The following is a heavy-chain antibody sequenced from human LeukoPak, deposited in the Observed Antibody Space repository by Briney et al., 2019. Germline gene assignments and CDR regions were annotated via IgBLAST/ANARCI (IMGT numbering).Heavy chain of an antibody. CDR3: AKDALRLGELSLIDY. Sequence: PGGSLRLSCAASGFTFSSYAMGWVRQAPGKGLEWVSAISGSGGSTYYADSVKGRFTISRDNSKNTLYLQMNSLRAEDTAVYYCAKDALRLGELSLIDYWGQGTLVTVSS. D-gene: IGHD3-16*02. V-gene: IGHV3-23*01. CDR2: ISGSGGST. J-gene: IGHJ4*02. CDR1: GFTFSSYA.